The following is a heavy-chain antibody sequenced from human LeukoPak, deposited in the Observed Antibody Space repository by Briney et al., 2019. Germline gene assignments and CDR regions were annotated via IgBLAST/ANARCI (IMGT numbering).Heavy chain of an antibody. Sequence: GGSLRLSCVASVFTYHGYGMTLVRQAPGKGLEWVSGIRWSGITPGYPDSVKSRFTISRDNAKNSLYLQMSSLRAEDTALYYCARALPPHHEYHSSDVYGGDAFDICGQGTM. CDR3: ARALPPHHEYHSSDVYGGDAFDI. V-gene: IGHV3-20*04. D-gene: IGHD6-19*01. CDR2: IRWSGITP. CDR1: VFTYHGYG. J-gene: IGHJ3*02.